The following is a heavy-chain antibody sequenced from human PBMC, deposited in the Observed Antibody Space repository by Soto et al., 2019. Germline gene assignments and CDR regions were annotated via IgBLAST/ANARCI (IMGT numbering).Heavy chain of an antibody. CDR2: IRRKKDDERK. V-gene: IGHV3-15*01. J-gene: IGHJ4*02. D-gene: IGHD6-19*01. Sequence: EVQLVESGGGLVKPGGSLRLSCAASGLTFSNAWSSWVRQVPGTGLEWVGQIRRKKDDERKDYAAPGKDRFNTSRDDSKQTVDLQKNSRKSEDAGVYYGTTLVAGPAWGDDSWGQGTLVTVSS. CDR1: GLTFSNAW. CDR3: TTLVAGPAWGDDS.